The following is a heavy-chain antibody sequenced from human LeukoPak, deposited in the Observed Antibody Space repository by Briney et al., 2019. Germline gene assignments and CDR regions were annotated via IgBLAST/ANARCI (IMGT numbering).Heavy chain of an antibody. CDR2: IYTSGST. CDR1: GFTVSSNY. CDR3: AREVEGYSYGSLVRYYYYMDV. J-gene: IGHJ6*03. Sequence: GSLRLSCAASGFTVSSNYMSWIRQPAGKGLEWIGRIYTSGSTNYNPSLKSRVTISVDTSKNQFSLRLSSVTAAATAVYYCAREVEGYSYGSLVRYYYYMDVWGKGTTVTVSS. V-gene: IGHV4-4*07. D-gene: IGHD5-18*01.